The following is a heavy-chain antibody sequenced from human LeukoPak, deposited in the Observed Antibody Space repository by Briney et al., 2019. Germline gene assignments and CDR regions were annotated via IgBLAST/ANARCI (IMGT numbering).Heavy chain of an antibody. CDR2: IYYSGST. CDR1: GGSISSSSYY. D-gene: IGHD3-22*01. CDR3: ARHPDSKDAFDI. V-gene: IGHV4-39*01. J-gene: IGHJ3*02. Sequence: SETLSLTCTVSGGSISSSSYYWGWIRQPPGKGLEWIGSIYYSGSTYYNPSLKSRVTISVDTSKNQFSLKLSSVTAADTAVYYCARHPDSKDAFDIWGQGTMDTVSS.